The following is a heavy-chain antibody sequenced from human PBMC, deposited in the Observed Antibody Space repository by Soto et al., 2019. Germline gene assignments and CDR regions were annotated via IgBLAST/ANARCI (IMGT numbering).Heavy chain of an antibody. D-gene: IGHD6-19*01. CDR2: ISGGGDST. CDR1: GFTFPTYA. CDR3: AKETGGYIDGWYYFDF. J-gene: IGHJ4*02. Sequence: EVQLLESGGGLIQPGGSLRLSCAASGFTFPTYAMSWVRQAPGKGLEWVSSISGGGDSTYYADSVKGRFTISRDNSKNTLYLQVNSQRAEDTAVYYCAKETGGYIDGWYYFDFWGQGTLVTVSS. V-gene: IGHV3-23*01.